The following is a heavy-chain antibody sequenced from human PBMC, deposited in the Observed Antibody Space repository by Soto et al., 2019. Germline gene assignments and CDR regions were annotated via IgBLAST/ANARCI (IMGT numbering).Heavy chain of an antibody. CDR3: TRDSYSYGPDAYYYHGMDV. Sequence: GGSLRLSCAASGFTFSSYWMHWVRQAPGKGLMWVSRINPDGRSTSYADSVEGRFSVSRDNARNMLHLQVNSLRVEDTAVYYCTRDSYSYGPDAYYYHGMDVWGQGTTVTVSS. D-gene: IGHD5-18*01. CDR1: GFTFSSYW. CDR2: INPDGRST. V-gene: IGHV3-74*01. J-gene: IGHJ6*02.